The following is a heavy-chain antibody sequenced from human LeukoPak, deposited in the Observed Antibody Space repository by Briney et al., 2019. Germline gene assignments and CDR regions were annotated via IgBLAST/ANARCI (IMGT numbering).Heavy chain of an antibody. D-gene: IGHD6-19*01. CDR1: GFTFSSYA. V-gene: IGHV3-23*01. J-gene: IGHJ4*02. Sequence: GGSLRLSCAASGFTFSSYAMSWGRQAPGKGLEWVSVISVSAGTTYYADSVKGRFTISRDNSRNTLFLQGNSLRDDDTAVYYCAKEGGNGWYFFDYWGQGTPVTVSS. CDR2: ISVSAGTT. CDR3: AKEGGNGWYFFDY.